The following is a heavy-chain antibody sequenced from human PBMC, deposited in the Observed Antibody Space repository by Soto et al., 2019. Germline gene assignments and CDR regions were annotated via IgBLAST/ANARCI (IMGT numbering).Heavy chain of an antibody. CDR1: GFTFSSYA. CDR2: ISGSGGST. CDR3: AKPSRHYDYIWGSYRSYSPAGDYFDY. V-gene: IGHV3-23*01. D-gene: IGHD3-16*02. J-gene: IGHJ4*02. Sequence: GGSLRLSCAASGFTFSSYAMSWVRQAPGKGLEWVSAISGSGGSTYYADSVKGRFTISRDNSKNTLYLQMNSRRAEDTAVYYCAKPSRHYDYIWGSYRSYSPAGDYFDYWGQGTLVTVSS.